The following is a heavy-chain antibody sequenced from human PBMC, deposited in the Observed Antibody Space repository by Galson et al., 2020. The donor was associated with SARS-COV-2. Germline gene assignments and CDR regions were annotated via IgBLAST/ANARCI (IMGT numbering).Heavy chain of an antibody. D-gene: IGHD3-10*01. Sequence: SQASETLSLTCAVYGGSFSGYYWNWIRRPPGKGLEWIGEINHTGSANYNPSLKGRVTMSVDTSKNQFSLKLTSVTAADTAIYFCARTSYFSGSGSFGYWGQGTLVTVSS. CDR1: GGSFSGYY. J-gene: IGHJ4*02. CDR3: ARTSYFSGSGSFGY. CDR2: INHTGSA. V-gene: IGHV4-34*01.